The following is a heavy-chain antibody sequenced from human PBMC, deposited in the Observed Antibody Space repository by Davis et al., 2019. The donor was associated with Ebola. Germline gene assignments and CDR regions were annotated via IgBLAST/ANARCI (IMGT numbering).Heavy chain of an antibody. CDR2: ISGSGGT. Sequence: GGSLRLSCAASGFTVSSNYMSWVRQAPGKGLEWVTAISGSGGTYYADSVKGRFTISRENSKNTLYLQMNSLRAEDTAVYYCAKSCNTASCYQSPNSYWGQGTLVTVSS. CDR1: GFTVSSNY. J-gene: IGHJ4*02. V-gene: IGHV3-23*01. D-gene: IGHD2-2*01. CDR3: AKSCNTASCYQSPNSY.